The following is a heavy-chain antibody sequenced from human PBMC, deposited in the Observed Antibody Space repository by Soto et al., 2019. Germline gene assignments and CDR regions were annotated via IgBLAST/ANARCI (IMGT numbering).Heavy chain of an antibody. CDR1: GGTFSSYT. J-gene: IGHJ6*02. CDR3: GESRYYYYGMDV. CDR2: IIPILGIA. V-gene: IGHV1-69*02. Sequence: QVQLVQSGAEVKKPGSSVKVSCKASGGTFSSYTISWVRQAPGQGLEWMGRIIPILGIASYAQKFQGRVTITADKSTSTAYMELSSLRSEDTAVYYCGESRYYYYGMDVWGQGTTVTVSS.